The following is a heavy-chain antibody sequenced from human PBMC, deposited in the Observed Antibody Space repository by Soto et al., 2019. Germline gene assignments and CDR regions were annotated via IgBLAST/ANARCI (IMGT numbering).Heavy chain of an antibody. D-gene: IGHD1-26*01. J-gene: IGHJ6*02. CDR2: LGFDGGGR. CDR3: AREPVGPDYAMDV. V-gene: IGHV3-33*01. CDR1: GFDFSSYG. Sequence: QMQFVESGGGVVQPGTSLRLSCAASGFDFSSYGMHWVRQTPGKGLEWVAVLGFDGGGRYYADSVKGRFTISRDNSKKMLYLQMDSLRAGDTALYYCAREPVGPDYAMDVWGQGTTVTVSS.